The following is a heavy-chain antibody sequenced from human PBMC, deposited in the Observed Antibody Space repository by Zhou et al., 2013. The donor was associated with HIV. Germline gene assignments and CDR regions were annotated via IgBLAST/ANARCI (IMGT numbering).Heavy chain of an antibody. CDR3: AREGVIAVALDI. V-gene: IGHV1-46*01. CDR2: INPSGGST. J-gene: IGHJ3*02. D-gene: IGHD6-19*01. CDR1: GYTFTSYY. Sequence: QVQLVQSGAEVKKPGSSVKVSCKASGYTFTSYYMHWVRQAPGQGLEWMGIINPSGGSTSYAQKFQGRVTMTRDTSTSTVYMELSSLRSEDTAVYYCAREGVIAVALDIWGQGTMVTVSS.